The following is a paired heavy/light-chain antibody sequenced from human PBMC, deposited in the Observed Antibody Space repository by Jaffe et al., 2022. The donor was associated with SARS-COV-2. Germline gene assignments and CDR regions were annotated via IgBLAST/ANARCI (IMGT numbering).Light chain of an antibody. J-gene: IGKJ2*01. Sequence: EIVLTQSPATLSLSPGERATLSCRASQSISGNLAWYQQSPGQAPRLLIYDASNRASGIPARFSGSGSGTDFTLTISSLEPEDFAVYYCQLRSNWPPRYTFGQGTKLEIK. V-gene: IGKV3-11*01. CDR2: DAS. CDR3: QLRSNWPPRYT. CDR1: QSISGN.
Heavy chain of an antibody. D-gene: IGHD2-2*01. CDR1: GYTFTGYY. J-gene: IGHJ3*02. CDR2: INPNTGGT. CDR3: ARGDRYCRSSSCLDDGFDI. V-gene: IGHV1-2*05. Sequence: QVQLVQSGAEVKKPGASVKISCKASGYTFTGYYIHWVRQAPGQGLEWMGRINPNTGGTNYAQKFQGRVTMTRDTSISTAHMELSSLRSDDTGVYYCARGDRYCRSSSCLDDGFDIWGQGTMVTVSS.